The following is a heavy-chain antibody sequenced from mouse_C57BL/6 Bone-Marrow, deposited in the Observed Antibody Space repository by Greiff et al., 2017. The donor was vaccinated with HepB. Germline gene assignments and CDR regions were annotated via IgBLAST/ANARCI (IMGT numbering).Heavy chain of an antibody. CDR2: INPNNGGT. D-gene: IGHD2-4*01. CDR3: ARSIYYDYDGGGL. J-gene: IGHJ2*01. V-gene: IGHV1-22*01. Sequence: VQLQQSGPELVKPGASVKMSCKASGYTFTDYNMHWVKQSHGKSLEWIGYINPNNGGTSYNQKFKGKATLTVNKSSSTAYMELRSLTSEDSAVYYCARSIYYDYDGGGLWGQGTTRTVSS. CDR1: GYTFTDYN.